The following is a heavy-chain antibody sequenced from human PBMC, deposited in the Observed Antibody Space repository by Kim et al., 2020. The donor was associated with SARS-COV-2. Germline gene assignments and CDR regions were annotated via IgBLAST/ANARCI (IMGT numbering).Heavy chain of an antibody. V-gene: IGHV4-59*01. CDR2: IYHSGST. Sequence: SETLSLTCSVSGGSISSYYWSWIRQPPGKGLEWIGYIYHSGSTTYNPSLKSRVIISVDTSKKQFSLKLSAVTAADTAVYYCARDYGWDKYGMDVWGQGTTVTVSS. CDR1: GGSISSYY. J-gene: IGHJ6*02. CDR3: ARDYGWDKYGMDV. D-gene: IGHD3-10*01.